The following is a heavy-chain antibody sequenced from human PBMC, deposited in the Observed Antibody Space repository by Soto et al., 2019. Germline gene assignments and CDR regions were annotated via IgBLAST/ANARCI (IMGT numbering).Heavy chain of an antibody. D-gene: IGHD1-26*01. V-gene: IGHV3-53*01. J-gene: IGHJ4*02. CDR1: GFTVSKNY. Sequence: GGSLRLSCAASGFTVSKNYMSWVRQAPGKGLEWVSLIYSGGDTYHADSVKGRFSISRDNSKNTLFLHMDSLRAEDTAVYYCATARYSGGFYFDYWGQGALVTVSS. CDR3: ATARYSGGFYFDY. CDR2: IYSGGDT.